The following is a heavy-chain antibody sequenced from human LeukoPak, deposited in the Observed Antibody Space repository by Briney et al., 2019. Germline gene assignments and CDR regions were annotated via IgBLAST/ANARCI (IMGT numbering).Heavy chain of an antibody. J-gene: IGHJ4*02. CDR1: GFTFSSYA. D-gene: IGHD6-19*01. CDR3: ARDGTVAGIGDY. Sequence: GGSLRLSCAASGFTFSSYAMHWVRQAPGKGLEWVAVISYDGSNKYYADSVKGRFTISRDNSKNTLYLQMNSLRAEDTAVYYCARDGTVAGIGDYWGQGTLVTVSS. CDR2: ISYDGSNK. V-gene: IGHV3-30-3*01.